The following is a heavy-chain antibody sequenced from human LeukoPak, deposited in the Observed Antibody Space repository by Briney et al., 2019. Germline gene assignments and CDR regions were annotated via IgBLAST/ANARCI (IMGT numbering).Heavy chain of an antibody. CDR1: GGTFSSYA. CDR2: IIPIFGTA. D-gene: IGHD3-3*01. V-gene: IGHV1-69*13. CDR3: ARFGPYITIFGVDFWANYYYYMDV. Sequence: SVKLSCKASGGTFSSYAITWGRQAPGPRLEGMGGIIPIFGTANYAQNLQGRVTITADESTSTAYMELSSLRSEGSAVYYRARFGPYITIFGVDFWANYYYYMDVWGKGTTVTVSS. J-gene: IGHJ6*03.